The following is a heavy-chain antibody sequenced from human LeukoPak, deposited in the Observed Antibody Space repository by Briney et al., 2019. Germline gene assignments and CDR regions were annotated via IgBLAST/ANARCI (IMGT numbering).Heavy chain of an antibody. CDR3: ARGLPSGWYRPLRWFDP. CDR1: GGSFSGYY. D-gene: IGHD6-19*01. CDR2: INHSGST. Sequence: SETLSLTCAVYGGSFSGYYWSWIRQPPGKGLEWIGEINHSGSTNYNPSLKSRVTISVDTSKNQFSLKLSSVTAADTAVYYCARGLPSGWYRPLRWFDPWGQGTLVTVSS. V-gene: IGHV4-34*01. J-gene: IGHJ5*02.